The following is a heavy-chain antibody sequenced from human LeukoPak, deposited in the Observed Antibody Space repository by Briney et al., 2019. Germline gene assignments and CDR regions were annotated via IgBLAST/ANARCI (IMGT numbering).Heavy chain of an antibody. D-gene: IGHD6-19*01. CDR3: LGGTGWIFDY. J-gene: IGHJ4*02. CDR1: EFTFSSYS. CDR2: TSDRGDYT. V-gene: IGHV3-23*01. Sequence: GGSLRLPCAASEFTFSSYSMSWVRQAPGKGLEWVSGTSDRGDYTYYADSVKGRFTISGDNSKNTLYLQMNSLRAEDTAVYYCLGGTGWIFDYWGQGTLVTVSS.